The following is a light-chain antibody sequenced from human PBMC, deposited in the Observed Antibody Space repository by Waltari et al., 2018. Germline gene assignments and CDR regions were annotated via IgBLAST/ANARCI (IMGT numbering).Light chain of an antibody. CDR3: QQYNRDRT. CDR2: KAT. J-gene: IGKJ4*01. Sequence: DIHMSQSPSTVSASLGDTLTVTCRASESVSSWLAWYQHEPGKGPTLLIYKATTLQTGVPSRFSGSGSGTEFTLTISSLQPDDVATYYCQQYNRDRTFGGGTRIEIK. V-gene: IGKV1-5*03. CDR1: ESVSSW.